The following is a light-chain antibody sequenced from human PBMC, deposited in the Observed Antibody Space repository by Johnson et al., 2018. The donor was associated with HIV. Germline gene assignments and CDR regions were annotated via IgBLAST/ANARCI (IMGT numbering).Light chain of an antibody. Sequence: QSVLTQPPSVSAAPGQKVTISCSGSSSNIGNNYVSWYQQFPGTAPKLLIYYNNKRPSGIPDRFSGSKSGTSATLAITGLQTGDEAEYYCGTWDSSLSAYNYVFGIGTKVTVL. V-gene: IGLV1-51*01. J-gene: IGLJ1*01. CDR3: GTWDSSLSAYNYV. CDR1: SSNIGNNY. CDR2: YNN.